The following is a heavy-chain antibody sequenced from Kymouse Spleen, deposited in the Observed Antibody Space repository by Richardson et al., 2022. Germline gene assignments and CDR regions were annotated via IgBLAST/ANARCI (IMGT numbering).Heavy chain of an antibody. CDR1: GFTFSSYG. D-gene: IGHD1-20*01,IGHD1-7*01. V-gene: IGHV3-33*01. CDR3: AREENNWNYYYYYGMDV. Sequence: QVQLVESGGGVVQPGRSLRLSCAASGFTFSSYGMHWVRQAPGKGLEWVAVIWYDGSNKYYADSVKGRFTISRDNSKNTLYLQMNSLRAEDTAVYYCAREENNWNYYYYYGMDVWGQGTTVTVSS. J-gene: IGHJ6*02. CDR2: IWYDGSNK.